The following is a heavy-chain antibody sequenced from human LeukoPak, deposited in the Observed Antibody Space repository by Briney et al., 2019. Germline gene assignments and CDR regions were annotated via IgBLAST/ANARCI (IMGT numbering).Heavy chain of an antibody. CDR2: IWYDGSNK. D-gene: IGHD5-18*01. V-gene: IGHV3-33*06. Sequence: GGSLRLSCAASGFTFSSYGMHWVRQAPGKGLEWVAVIWYDGSNKYYADSVKGRFTISRDNSKNTLYLQMNSLRAEDTAVYYCAKEGGGTAMVKRYFDLWGRGTLVTVSS. J-gene: IGHJ2*01. CDR1: GFTFSSYG. CDR3: AKEGGGTAMVKRYFDL.